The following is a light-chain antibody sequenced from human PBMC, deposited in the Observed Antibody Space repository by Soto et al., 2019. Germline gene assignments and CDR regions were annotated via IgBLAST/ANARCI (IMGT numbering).Light chain of an antibody. CDR3: QQLTDWPPQWT. CDR1: QSVSSN. CDR2: DAS. J-gene: IGKJ1*01. V-gene: IGKV3-11*01. Sequence: EMVMTQSPATLSVSPLGVATLSFMASQSVSSNLAWYQQKPGQAPRLLIYDASSRATGIPARFSGSGSGTDFTLTISSLEPEDFAVYYCQQLTDWPPQWTFGQGTKVDIK.